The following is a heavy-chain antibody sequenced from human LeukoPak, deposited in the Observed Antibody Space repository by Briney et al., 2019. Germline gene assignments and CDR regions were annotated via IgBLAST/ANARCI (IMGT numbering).Heavy chain of an antibody. CDR1: GFTFNDYS. D-gene: IGHD1-14*01. V-gene: IGHV3-11*01. Sequence: GGSLRLSCAASGFTFNDYSMSWIRQLPGKGLEWTSYISSSGSTRYYADSVKGRFTISRDNAKNSLYLQMSSLRVEDTAIYYCARGTTTSHPQGSFGYWGQGTLATVSS. CDR2: ISSSGSTR. CDR3: ARGTTTSHPQGSFGY. J-gene: IGHJ4*02.